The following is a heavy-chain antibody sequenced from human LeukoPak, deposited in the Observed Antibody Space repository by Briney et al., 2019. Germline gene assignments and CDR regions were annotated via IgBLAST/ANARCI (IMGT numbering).Heavy chain of an antibody. J-gene: IGHJ4*02. CDR2: IKQDGSEK. Sequence: GGSLRLSCAASGFTFSSYWMSWVRQAPGKGLEWVANIKQDGSEKYYVDSVKGRFTISRGNAKNSLYLQMNSLRAEDTAVYYCARAGYYGSGSYRYWGQGTLVTVSS. V-gene: IGHV3-7*01. D-gene: IGHD3-10*01. CDR1: GFTFSSYW. CDR3: ARAGYYGSGSYRY.